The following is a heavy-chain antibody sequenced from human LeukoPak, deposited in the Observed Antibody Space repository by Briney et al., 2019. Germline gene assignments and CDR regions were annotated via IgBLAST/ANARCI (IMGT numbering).Heavy chain of an antibody. CDR1: GGSFSGYY. V-gene: IGHV4-34*01. D-gene: IGHD2-15*01. CDR3: AREGYCSGGSCHWRYYFDY. J-gene: IGHJ4*02. Sequence: SETLSLTCAVYGGSFSGYYWSWIRQPPGKGLEWIGEINHSGSTNYNPSLKSRVTISVDTSKNQFSLKLSSVTAADTAVYYCAREGYCSGGSCHWRYYFDYWGQGTLVTVSS. CDR2: INHSGST.